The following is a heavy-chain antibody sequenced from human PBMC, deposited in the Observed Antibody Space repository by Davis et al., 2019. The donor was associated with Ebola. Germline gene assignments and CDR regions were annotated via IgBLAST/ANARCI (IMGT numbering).Heavy chain of an antibody. CDR1: TFTSSSYC. V-gene: IGHV3-30*03. CDR3: GDYGTNSGMDV. D-gene: IGHD4-17*01. Sequence: PGQSLTPSCPASTFTSSSYCTHWARQAPGKGLEWVLYISYDGSNKYYADSVKGRFTISRDNSKNTLYLQMNSLRAEDTAVYYCGDYGTNSGMDVWGQGTTVTVSS. CDR2: ISYDGSNK. J-gene: IGHJ6*02.